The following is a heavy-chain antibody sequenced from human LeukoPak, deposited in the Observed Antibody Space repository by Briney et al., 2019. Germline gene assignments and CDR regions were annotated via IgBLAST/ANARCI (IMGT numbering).Heavy chain of an antibody. CDR2: IDAGGGDT. V-gene: IGHV3-23*01. Sequence: GASLRLSCAASGFSFSTYAMTWVRQAPGKGLEWVASIDAGGGDTYHSDSVKGWFTISRDNSMNTLYLQMNSLRADDTAVYYCGKPAKYWLVRGNGVDVWGQGTTVTVSS. CDR1: GFSFSTYA. D-gene: IGHD6-19*01. J-gene: IGHJ6*02. CDR3: GKPAKYWLVRGNGVDV.